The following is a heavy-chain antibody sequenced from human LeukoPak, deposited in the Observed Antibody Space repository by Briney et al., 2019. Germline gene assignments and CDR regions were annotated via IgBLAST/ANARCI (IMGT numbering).Heavy chain of an antibody. V-gene: IGHV4-39*01. CDR1: GGSISSSSYY. CDR3: ASPYCSSTSCYRRDFIYYYYMDV. D-gene: IGHD2-2*01. CDR2: IYYSGST. Sequence: SETLSLTCTVSGGSISSSSYYWGWIRQPPGKGLEWIGSIYYSGSTYYNPSLKSRVTISVDTSKNQFSLKLSSVTAADTAVYYCASPYCSSTSCYRRDFIYYYYMDVWGKGTTVTVSS. J-gene: IGHJ6*03.